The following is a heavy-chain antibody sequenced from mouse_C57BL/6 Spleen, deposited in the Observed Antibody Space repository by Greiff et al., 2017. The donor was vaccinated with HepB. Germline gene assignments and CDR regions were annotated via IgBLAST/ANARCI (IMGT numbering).Heavy chain of an antibody. CDR1: GYTFTSYW. Sequence: VQLQQPGAELVRPGSSVKLSCKASGYTFTSYWMDWVKQRPGQGLEWIGNIYPSDSETHYNQKFKDKATLTVDKSSSTAYMQLSSLTSEDSAVYYCALITTVVAPVDYWGQGTTLTVSS. J-gene: IGHJ2*01. CDR3: ALITTVVAPVDY. D-gene: IGHD1-1*01. V-gene: IGHV1-61*01. CDR2: IYPSDSET.